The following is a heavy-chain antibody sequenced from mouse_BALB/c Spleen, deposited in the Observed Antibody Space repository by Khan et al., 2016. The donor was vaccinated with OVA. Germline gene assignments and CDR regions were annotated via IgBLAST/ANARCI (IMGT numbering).Heavy chain of an antibody. CDR2: INTYTGEP. Sequence: QIQFVQSGPELKKPGETVKISCKASGYTFTNYGMNWVKQSLGKALKWMGWINTYTGEPTYADDFKGRFAFSLETSASTAYLQINNLKNEDTAIYFCARPPYYSYTLDHWGRGTSVTVSS. V-gene: IGHV9-3-1*01. CDR1: GYTFTNYG. CDR3: ARPPYYSYTLDH. J-gene: IGHJ4*01. D-gene: IGHD2-10*01.